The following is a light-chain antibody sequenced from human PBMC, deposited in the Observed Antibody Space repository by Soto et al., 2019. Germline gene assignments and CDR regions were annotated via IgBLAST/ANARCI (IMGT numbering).Light chain of an antibody. V-gene: IGKV1-39*01. Sequence: DIQMTQSPSSLSVSVVDRVTITWRASQSIGGFLKWYQQKLGKAPKLLIYAASSLQSWVPSRFRGRGSGTAFPLTISSLQTEDFATYYCQQSYSTPLTFGGGTKVEI. J-gene: IGKJ4*01. CDR2: AAS. CDR3: QQSYSTPLT. CDR1: QSIGGF.